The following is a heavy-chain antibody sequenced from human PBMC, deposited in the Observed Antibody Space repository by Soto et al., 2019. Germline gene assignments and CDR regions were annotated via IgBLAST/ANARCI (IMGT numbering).Heavy chain of an antibody. V-gene: IGHV3-23*01. CDR2: ISATGGSA. J-gene: IGHJ4*02. D-gene: IGHD5-12*01. CDR1: GFTFSSYA. Sequence: EVQLLQSGGGLVQPGGSLRLSCVASGFTFSSYAMNWVRQAPGKGPEWVSSISATGGSAYYADSVKGRFTISRDNSKNTLYLQMDSLRADDTAVYYCARAGGYSGYDREVVDFWGQGTLVTVSS. CDR3: ARAGGYSGYDREVVDF.